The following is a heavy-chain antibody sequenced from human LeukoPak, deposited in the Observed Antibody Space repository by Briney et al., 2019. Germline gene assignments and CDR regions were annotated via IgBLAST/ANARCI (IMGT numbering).Heavy chain of an antibody. CDR1: GYTFTGYY. Sequence: GASVKVSCKASGYTFTGYYMHWVRQAPGQGLEWMGWINPNSGDTNYAQKFQGRVTMIRDTSISTAYMGLRGLRSDDTAVYYCVRGRHLRGYGGYDRQLYHRGYYYYYLDVWGSGTTVTISS. CDR2: INPNSGDT. J-gene: IGHJ6*03. CDR3: VRGRHLRGYGGYDRQLYHRGYYYYYLDV. D-gene: IGHD5-12*01. V-gene: IGHV1-2*02.